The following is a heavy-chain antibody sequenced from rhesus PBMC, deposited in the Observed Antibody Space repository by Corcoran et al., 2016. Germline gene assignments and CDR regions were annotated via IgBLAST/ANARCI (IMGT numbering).Heavy chain of an antibody. CDR1: GGSISSSTW. Sequence: QVQLQESGPGLVKPSETLSLTCAVSGGSISSSTWWSWIRWPPGKGLEWIGYISGSSGSTYYNPSLKSRVTISTDTSKNQFSLKLSSVTAADTAVYYCARVGEVIFDYWGQGVLVTVSS. D-gene: IGHD3-34*01. CDR2: ISGSSGST. V-gene: IGHV4-65*01. J-gene: IGHJ4*01. CDR3: ARVGEVIFDY.